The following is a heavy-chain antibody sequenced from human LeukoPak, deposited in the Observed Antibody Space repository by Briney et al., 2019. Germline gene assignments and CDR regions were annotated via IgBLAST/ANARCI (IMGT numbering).Heavy chain of an antibody. CDR2: IIPIFGTE. Sequence: ASVTVSYTASGGTFSSYAISWVRQAPGQGLEWMGGIIPIFGTENYAQKFQGRVTITADESTSTAYMELSSLRSEDTAVYYCARDQADSGYVIWGQGTLVTVSS. CDR3: ARDQADSGYVI. V-gene: IGHV1-69*13. D-gene: IGHD5-12*01. CDR1: GGTFSSYA. J-gene: IGHJ4*02.